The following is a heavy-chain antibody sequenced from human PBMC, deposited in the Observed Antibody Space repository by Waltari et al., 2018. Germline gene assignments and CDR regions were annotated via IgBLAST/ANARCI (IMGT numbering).Heavy chain of an antibody. CDR3: LRDSSGSHFDY. V-gene: IGHV1-2*06. J-gene: IGHJ4*01. D-gene: IGHD3-22*01. CDR2: INPKNGDT. Sequence: LVQSGAEVKKPGASVKVSCKAAGYTFTGYAILWVRQAPGQGLEWMGRINPKNGDTHYAQNFQGRVALTTDTSTNTAFMELQRLRSDDTAVYYCLRDSSGSHFDYWGHGTLVTVSS. CDR1: GYTFTGYA.